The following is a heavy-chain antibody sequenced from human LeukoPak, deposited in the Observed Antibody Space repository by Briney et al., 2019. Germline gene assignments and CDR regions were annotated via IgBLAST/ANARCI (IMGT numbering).Heavy chain of an antibody. Sequence: GGSLRLSCAASGFTFSSYSMNWVRQAPGKGLEWVANIKQDGSEKYYVDSVKGRFTISRDNAKNSLYLQMNSLRAEDTAVYYCARAAGTVTNFDYWGQGTLVTVSS. CDR3: ARAAGTVTNFDY. CDR1: GFTFSSYS. J-gene: IGHJ4*02. CDR2: IKQDGSEK. D-gene: IGHD6-13*01. V-gene: IGHV3-7*01.